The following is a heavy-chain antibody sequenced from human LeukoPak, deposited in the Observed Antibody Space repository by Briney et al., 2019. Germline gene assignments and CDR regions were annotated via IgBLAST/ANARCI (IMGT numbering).Heavy chain of an antibody. CDR3: ARGIGIGTVLMVHGHMDA. V-gene: IGHV7-4-1*02. CDR2: INTNTGNP. CDR1: GYTFTSYA. Sequence: ASVKVSCKASGYTFTSYAMNWVRQAPGQGLEWMGWINTNTGNPTYAQGFTGRFVFSLDTSVTTAYLQISSLKAEDTAVYYCARGIGIGTVLMVHGHMDAWGKGTTVTVSS. D-gene: IGHD2-8*01. J-gene: IGHJ6*03.